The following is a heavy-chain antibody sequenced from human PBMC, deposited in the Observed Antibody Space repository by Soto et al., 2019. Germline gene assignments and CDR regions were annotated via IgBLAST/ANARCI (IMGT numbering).Heavy chain of an antibody. CDR3: ARGGRLGSAVDWYFDL. J-gene: IGHJ2*01. V-gene: IGHV4-31*03. CDR2: IYYSGNT. D-gene: IGHD6-19*01. CDR1: GGSISSGGYY. Sequence: QVQLQESGPGLVKPSQTLSLTCTVSGGSISSGGYYWNWIRQHPGKGLEWIGYIYYSGNTYYNPSLKSRVTISVYTSKNQFALKLSSVTAADTAVHYCARGGRLGSAVDWYFDLWGRGTLVTVSS.